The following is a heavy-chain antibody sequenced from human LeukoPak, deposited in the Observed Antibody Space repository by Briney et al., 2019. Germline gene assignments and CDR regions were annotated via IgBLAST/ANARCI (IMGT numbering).Heavy chain of an antibody. CDR1: GGSISSSSYY. J-gene: IGHJ4*02. Sequence: PSETLSLTCTVSGGSISSSSYYWGWIRQPPGKGLEWIGSIYYSGSTYYNPSLKSRVTISVDTSKNQFSLKLGSVTAADTAVYYCARHVDYYDSSGYYTADYWGQGTLVTVSS. D-gene: IGHD3-22*01. V-gene: IGHV4-39*01. CDR3: ARHVDYYDSSGYYTADY. CDR2: IYYSGST.